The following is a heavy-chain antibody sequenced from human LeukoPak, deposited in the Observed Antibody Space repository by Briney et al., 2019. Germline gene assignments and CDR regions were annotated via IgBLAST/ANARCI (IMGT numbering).Heavy chain of an antibody. J-gene: IGHJ4*02. D-gene: IGHD5-18*01. Sequence: PSETLSLTCSVSGDSISSARNYWGWIRQSPGKGLEWLASVYSSGSTRSNPSLTSRVSISIDMSKNQFSLKLYSVTASDAAIYYCARHLSGTAMAHYFDFWGQGTLVTVSS. CDR1: GDSISSARNY. V-gene: IGHV4-39*01. CDR3: ARHLSGTAMAHYFDF. CDR2: VYSSGST.